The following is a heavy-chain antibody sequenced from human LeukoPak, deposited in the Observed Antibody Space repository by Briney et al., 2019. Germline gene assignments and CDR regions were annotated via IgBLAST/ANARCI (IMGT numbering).Heavy chain of an antibody. V-gene: IGHV4-34*01. Sequence: SETLSLTCAVYGGSFSGYYWSWIRQPPGKGLEWIGEINHSGSTNYNPSLKGRVTISVDTSKNQFSLKLSSVTAADTAVYYCARGSSGYYPLDYWGQGTLVTVSS. CDR1: GGSFSGYY. J-gene: IGHJ4*02. CDR3: ARGSSGYYPLDY. D-gene: IGHD3-22*01. CDR2: INHSGST.